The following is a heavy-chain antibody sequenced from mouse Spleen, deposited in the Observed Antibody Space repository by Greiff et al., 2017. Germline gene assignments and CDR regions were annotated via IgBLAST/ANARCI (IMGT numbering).Heavy chain of an antibody. V-gene: IGHV1-69*01. CDR1: GYTFTSYW. Sequence: QVQLQQPGAELVMPGASVKLSCKASGYTFTSYWMHWVKQRPGQGLEWIGEIDPSDSYTNYNQKFKGKATLTVDKSSSTAYMQLSSLTSEDSAVYYCARRGLGLLPYFDYWGQGTTLTVSS. CDR2: IDPSDSYT. CDR3: ARRGLGLLPYFDY. J-gene: IGHJ2*01. D-gene: IGHD2-3*01.